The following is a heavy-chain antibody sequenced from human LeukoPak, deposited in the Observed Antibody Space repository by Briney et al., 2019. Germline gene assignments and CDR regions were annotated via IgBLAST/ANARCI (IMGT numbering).Heavy chain of an antibody. CDR3: ARAVKQVVVRFDY. V-gene: IGHV4-31*03. D-gene: IGHD3-22*01. CDR2: IYVTGST. J-gene: IGHJ4*02. CDR1: GGAISNNGYY. Sequence: SETLSLTCTVSGGAISNNGYYWTWIRQLPGKGLEWIGYIYVTGSTYYNPSLQSRVTISLDTSKNQFSLEVNSLTAADTAVYYCARAVKQVVVRFDYWGQGTLVTVSS.